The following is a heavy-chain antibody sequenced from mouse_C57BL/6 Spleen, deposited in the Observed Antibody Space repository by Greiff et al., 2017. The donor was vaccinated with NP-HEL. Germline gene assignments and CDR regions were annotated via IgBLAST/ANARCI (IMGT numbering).Heavy chain of an antibody. CDR2: IDPSDSYT. V-gene: IGHV1-69*01. CDR3: ARTPPITTVVAPYAMDY. J-gene: IGHJ4*01. Sequence: QVQLQQPGAELVMPGASVKLSCKASGYTFTSYWMHWVKQRPGQGLEWIGEIDPSDSYTNYNQKFKGKSTLTVDKSSSTAYMQLSSLTSEDSAVYYCARTPPITTVVAPYAMDYWGQGTSVTVSS. CDR1: GYTFTSYW. D-gene: IGHD1-1*01.